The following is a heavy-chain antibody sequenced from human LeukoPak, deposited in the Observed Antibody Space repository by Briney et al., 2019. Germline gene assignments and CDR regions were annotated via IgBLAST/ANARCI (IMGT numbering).Heavy chain of an antibody. D-gene: IGHD2-2*01. CDR1: GVSVSDGRYY. Sequence: SETLSLTCNVSGVSVSDGRYYWPWLRPHPGKGLEWIGYKYYSGSAKYNPSLKSRLTISIDTSKNQFSLQLSSVTAADTATYYCATPYRSGISCLDVFNMWGQGTRVTVSS. CDR2: KYYSGSA. J-gene: IGHJ3*02. V-gene: IGHV4-31*03. CDR3: ATPYRSGISCLDVFNM.